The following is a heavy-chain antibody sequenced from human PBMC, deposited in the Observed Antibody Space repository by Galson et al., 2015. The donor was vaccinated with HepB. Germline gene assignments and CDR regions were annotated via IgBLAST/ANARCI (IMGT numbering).Heavy chain of an antibody. J-gene: IGHJ4*02. Sequence: SLRLSCAASGFTFSSYAMHWVRQAPGKGLEWVAVISYDGSNKYYADSVKGRFTISRDNSKNTLYLQMNSLGAEDTAVYYCARDNSVWELLVDYWGQGTLVTVSS. D-gene: IGHD1-26*01. V-gene: IGHV3-30*04. CDR2: ISYDGSNK. CDR3: ARDNSVWELLVDY. CDR1: GFTFSSYA.